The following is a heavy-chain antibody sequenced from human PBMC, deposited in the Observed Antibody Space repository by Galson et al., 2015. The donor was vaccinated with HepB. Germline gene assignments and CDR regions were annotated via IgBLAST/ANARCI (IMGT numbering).Heavy chain of an antibody. J-gene: IGHJ4*02. Sequence: SLRLSCAASGFTFSSYSMNWVPQAPGKGLEWVSSISSSSSYIYYADSVKGRFTISRDNAKNSLYLQMNSLRAEDTAVYYCARGVGYSSGWHEPFGYWGQGTLVTVSS. CDR1: GFTFSSYS. CDR2: ISSSSSYI. CDR3: ARGVGYSSGWHEPFGY. V-gene: IGHV3-21*01. D-gene: IGHD6-19*01.